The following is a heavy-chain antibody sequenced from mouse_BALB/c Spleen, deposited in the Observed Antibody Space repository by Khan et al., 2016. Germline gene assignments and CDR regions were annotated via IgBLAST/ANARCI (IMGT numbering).Heavy chain of an antibody. CDR1: GFDFSRYW. J-gene: IGHJ2*01. Sequence: EVQLQESGGGLVAPGGSLKLSCAASGFDFSRYWMSWVRQAPGKGLEWIGEINPDSSTINYTPSLKDKFIISRDNAKNTLYLQMSKVRSEGTALYFCARLHYYGYRNYWGQGTTLTVSS. CDR3: ARLHYYGYRNY. CDR2: INPDSSTI. D-gene: IGHD1-2*01. V-gene: IGHV4-1*02.